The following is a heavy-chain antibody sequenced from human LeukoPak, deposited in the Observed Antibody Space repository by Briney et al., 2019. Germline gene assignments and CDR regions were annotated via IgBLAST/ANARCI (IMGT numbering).Heavy chain of an antibody. V-gene: IGHV4-59*01. Sequence: SETLSLTCTVSGGSISSYYWSWSRQPPGKGLEWIGYIYYSGSTNYNPSLKSRVTISVDTSKNQFSLKLSPVTAADTAVYYCARGYGDYGMNWFDPWGQGTLVTVSS. J-gene: IGHJ5*02. CDR3: ARGYGDYGMNWFDP. CDR2: IYYSGST. D-gene: IGHD4-17*01. CDR1: GGSISSYY.